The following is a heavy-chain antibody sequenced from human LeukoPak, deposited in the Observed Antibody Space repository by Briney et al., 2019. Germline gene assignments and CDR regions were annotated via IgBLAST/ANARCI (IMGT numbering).Heavy chain of an antibody. J-gene: IGHJ4*02. CDR2: ISGTSSYI. Sequence: GGSLRLSCAASGFTFSSYSMIWVRQAPGKGLEWVSSISGTSSYIFYADSVKGRFTISRDNAMNSLYLQMNSLRAEDTAVYYCARGTTVTPFDYWGQGTLVTVSS. CDR1: GFTFSSYS. V-gene: IGHV3-21*01. D-gene: IGHD4-17*01. CDR3: ARGTTVTPFDY.